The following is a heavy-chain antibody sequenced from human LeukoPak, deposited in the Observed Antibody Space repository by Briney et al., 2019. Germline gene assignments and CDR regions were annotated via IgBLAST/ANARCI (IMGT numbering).Heavy chain of an antibody. CDR1: GFTFSSYA. J-gene: IGHJ4*02. D-gene: IGHD2-2*01. V-gene: IGHV3-23*01. Sequence: GGSLRLSCAASGFTFSSYAMSWVRQAPGKGPEWVSAISGSGGSTYYADSVKGRFTISRDNSKNTLYLQMNSLRAEDTAVYYCAKDLWGYCSSTSCYYEDDYWGQGTLVTVSS. CDR2: ISGSGGST. CDR3: AKDLWGYCSSTSCYYEDDY.